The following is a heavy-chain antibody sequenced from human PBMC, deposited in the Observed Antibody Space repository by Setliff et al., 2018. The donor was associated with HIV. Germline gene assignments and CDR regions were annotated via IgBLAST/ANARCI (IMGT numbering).Heavy chain of an antibody. J-gene: IGHJ4*02. D-gene: IGHD4-17*01. CDR3: ARLGIYGDYLDH. V-gene: IGHV4-61*05. Sequence: PSETLSLTCTVSGGSISSGGYYWGWIRQHPGKGLEWIGYIYTSGTTNYNPSLKSRGTISIDTTSKKFSLKLNSVTAADTAVYYCARLGIYGDYLDHWGQGTLVTVTS. CDR2: IYTSGTT. CDR1: GGSISSGGYY.